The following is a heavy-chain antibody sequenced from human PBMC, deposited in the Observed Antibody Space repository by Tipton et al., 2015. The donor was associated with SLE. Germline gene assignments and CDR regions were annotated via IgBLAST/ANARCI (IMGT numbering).Heavy chain of an antibody. Sequence: TLSLTCAVYGGSFSGYYWSWIRQPAGKGLEWIGRIYTSGSTNYNPSLKSRVTISVDTSKNQFSLKLSSVTAADTAVYYCARDRITMTVGAFDIWGQGTMVTVSS. CDR2: IYTSGST. CDR1: GGSFSGYY. D-gene: IGHD3-22*01. J-gene: IGHJ3*02. V-gene: IGHV4-4*07. CDR3: ARDRITMTVGAFDI.